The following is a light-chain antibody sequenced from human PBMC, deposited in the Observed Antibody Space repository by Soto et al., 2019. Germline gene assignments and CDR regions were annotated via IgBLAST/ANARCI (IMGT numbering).Light chain of an antibody. CDR3: QQSYTTPYT. J-gene: IGKJ2*01. V-gene: IGKV1-39*01. CDR2: AAS. CDR1: QSISND. Sequence: DIQMTQSPSSLSASVGDRVTITCRASQSISNDLNWYQQKPGKAPKVLIYAASSLQSGVPSRFSGSGSGTDFTLTINSLQPEDFATYYCQQSYTTPYTFGQGTKLEIK.